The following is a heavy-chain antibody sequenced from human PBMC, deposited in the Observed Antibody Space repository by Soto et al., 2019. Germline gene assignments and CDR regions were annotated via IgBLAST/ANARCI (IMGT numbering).Heavy chain of an antibody. CDR3: VVHSGSLDY. Sequence: GGSLRLSCAASGFTFSSYGLHWVRQAPGKGLKWVAVISYDGSNKYYADSVKGRFTISRDNSKNTLYLQMNSLRVEDTAVYYCVVHSGSLDYWGQGTLVTVSS. CDR1: GFTFSSYG. V-gene: IGHV3-30*03. J-gene: IGHJ4*02. D-gene: IGHD3-10*01. CDR2: ISYDGSNK.